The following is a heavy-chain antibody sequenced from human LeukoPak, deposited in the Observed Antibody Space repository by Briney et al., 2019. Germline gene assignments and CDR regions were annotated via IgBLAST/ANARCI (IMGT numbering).Heavy chain of an antibody. V-gene: IGHV3-15*01. CDR2: IKSKTDGGTT. CDR1: GFTFSNAW. CDR3: TTFVVVPALNRRNWYYFDY. Sequence: GGSLRLSCAASGFTFSNAWMSWVRQAPGKGLEWVGRIKSKTDGGTTDYATPVKGRFTISRDDSKNTLYLQMNSLKTEDTAVYYCTTFVVVPALNRRNWYYFDYWGQGTLVTVSS. J-gene: IGHJ4*02. D-gene: IGHD2-2*01.